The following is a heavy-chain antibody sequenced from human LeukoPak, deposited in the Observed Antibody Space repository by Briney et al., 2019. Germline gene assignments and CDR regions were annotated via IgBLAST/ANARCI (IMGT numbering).Heavy chain of an antibody. CDR3: VRSIVVVAAAADI. CDR2: IVGSGAST. V-gene: IGHV3-23*01. D-gene: IGHD2-2*01. J-gene: IGHJ3*02. CDR1: GFSFSSYA. Sequence: PGGSLRPSCAASGFSFSSYAMTWVRQAPGKGLEWVSSIVGSGASTYYADSLKGRISVSRDDSKNIFYLQMNSLTVEDSALYYCVRSIVVVAAAADIWGQGTMVTVSS.